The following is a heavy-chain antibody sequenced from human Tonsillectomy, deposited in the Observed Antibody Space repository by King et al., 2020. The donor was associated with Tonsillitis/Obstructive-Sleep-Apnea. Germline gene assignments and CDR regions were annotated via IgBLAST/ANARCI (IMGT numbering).Heavy chain of an antibody. CDR1: GFSLNTSGVC. CDR3: ARIQGYSVYAAPDY. Sequence: VTLKESGPALVKPTQTLTLTCTFSGFSLNTSGVCVRRIRQPPGKALEWLARIDWDDDKYYSTSLKTRLTISKDTSKNQVVLTMTNMDPVDTATYYCARIQGYSVYAAPDYWGQGTLVTVSS. CDR2: IDWDDDK. V-gene: IGHV2-70*11. J-gene: IGHJ4*02. D-gene: IGHD5/OR15-5a*01.